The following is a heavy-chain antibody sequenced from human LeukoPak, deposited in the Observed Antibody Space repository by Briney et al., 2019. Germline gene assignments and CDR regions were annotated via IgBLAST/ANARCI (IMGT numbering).Heavy chain of an antibody. CDR3: ARDRERITYYDFWSGYYFGGESDRFDY. J-gene: IGHJ4*02. CDR2: ISAYNGNT. Sequence: ASVKVSCKASGYTFTSYGISWVRQAPGQGLEWMGWISAYNGNTNYAQKLQGRVTMTTDTSTSTAYMELRSLRSDDTAVYYCARDRERITYYDFWSGYYFGGESDRFDYWGQGTLVTVSS. CDR1: GYTFTSYG. V-gene: IGHV1-18*01. D-gene: IGHD3-3*01.